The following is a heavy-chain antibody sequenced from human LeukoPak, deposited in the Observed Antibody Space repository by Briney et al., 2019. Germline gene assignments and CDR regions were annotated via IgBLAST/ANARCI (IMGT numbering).Heavy chain of an antibody. CDR2: INPNSGGT. J-gene: IGHJ1*01. CDR1: GYTFTGYY. V-gene: IGHV1-2*02. CDR3: APGYCSSTSCYEYFQH. Sequence: ASVKVSCKASGYTFTGYYMHWVRQAPGQGLEWMGWINPNSGGTNYAQKFQGRVTMTRDTSISTAYMELSRLRSADTAVYYCAPGYCSSTSCYEYFQHWGQGTLVTVSS. D-gene: IGHD2-2*01.